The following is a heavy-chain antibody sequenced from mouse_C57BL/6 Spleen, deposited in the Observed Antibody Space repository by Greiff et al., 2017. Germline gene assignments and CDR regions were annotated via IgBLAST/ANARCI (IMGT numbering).Heavy chain of an antibody. D-gene: IGHD6-1*01. CDR1: GYTFTSYW. Sequence: QVQLQQPGAELVRPGSSVKLSCKASGYTFTSYWMHWVKQRPIQGLEWIGIIDPSDSGTHYNQKFKDKATLTVDKSSSTAYMQLSSLTSEDSAVYYCASEREGALDDWGQGTTLTVSS. J-gene: IGHJ2*01. CDR3: ASEREGALDD. V-gene: IGHV1-52*01. CDR2: IDPSDSGT.